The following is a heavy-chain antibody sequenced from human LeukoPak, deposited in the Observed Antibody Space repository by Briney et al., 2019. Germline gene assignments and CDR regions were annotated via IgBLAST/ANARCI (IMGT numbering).Heavy chain of an antibody. CDR2: IHYSGSP. CDR3: AREIGYCSGGSCSYDLLFDP. V-gene: IGHV4-59*01. Sequence: TSETLSLTCTVSGGSISNYYWSWIRQFPGKGLEWIGYIHYSGSPNYNPSLKGRVTISVDTSKNHFSLKLTSVTAADTAVYYCAREIGYCSGGSCSYDLLFDPWGQGTLVTVSS. J-gene: IGHJ5*02. D-gene: IGHD2-15*01. CDR1: GGSISNYY.